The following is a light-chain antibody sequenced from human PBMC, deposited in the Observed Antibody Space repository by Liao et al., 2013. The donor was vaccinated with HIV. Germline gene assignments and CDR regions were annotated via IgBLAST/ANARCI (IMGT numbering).Light chain of an antibody. CDR3: QAWDSSTVI. CDR1: NIGSKS. V-gene: IGLV3-21*01. Sequence: SYVLTQPPSVSVGPGKTATVTCGGDNIGSKSVHWYQQKPGQAPVLVMSYNSDRPSGIPERFSGSNSGNTATLIISRVEAGDEADYYCQAWDSSTVIFGGGTKLTVL. J-gene: IGLJ2*01. CDR2: YNS.